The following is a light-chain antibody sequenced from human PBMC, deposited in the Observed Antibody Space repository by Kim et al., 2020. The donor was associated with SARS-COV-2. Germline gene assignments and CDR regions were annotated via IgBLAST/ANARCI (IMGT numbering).Light chain of an antibody. CDR1: RSNTGSNY. V-gene: IGLV1-47*01. Sequence: PSQTVTVSSSRSRSNTGSNYVYWYQQPPGTPPTLLIYRNNPRPSCVPARFSGSKSGTSASLAIRGLRSEDEADYYCAAWDDSLHVVFGGGTQLTVL. CDR3: AAWDDSLHVV. J-gene: IGLJ2*01. CDR2: RNN.